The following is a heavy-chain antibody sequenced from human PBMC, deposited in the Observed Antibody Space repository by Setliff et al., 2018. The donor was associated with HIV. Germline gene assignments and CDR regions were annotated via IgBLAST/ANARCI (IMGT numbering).Heavy chain of an antibody. CDR3: ARVRLYNSALDY. Sequence: PGGSLRLSCAASGFTFSSYCMNWVRQAPGKGLEWISSISYGSMYIYYSDSVKGRFTISRDTSKNTLFLQMNSLRPEDTAVYYCARVRLYNSALDYWGQGTLVTVSS. V-gene: IGHV3-21*01. CDR2: ISYGSMYI. CDR1: GFTFSSYC. J-gene: IGHJ4*02. D-gene: IGHD3-10*01.